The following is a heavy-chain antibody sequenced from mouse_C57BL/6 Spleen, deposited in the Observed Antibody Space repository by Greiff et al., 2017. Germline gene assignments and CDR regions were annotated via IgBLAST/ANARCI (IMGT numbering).Heavy chain of an antibody. D-gene: IGHD2-3*01. J-gene: IGHJ1*03. Sequence: EVKLMESGGGLVKPGGSLKLSCAASGFTFSSYAMSWVRQTPEKRLEWVATISDGGSYTYYPDNVKGRFTISRDTAKNNLYLQMSHLKSEDTAMYYCARDHGYCLHWYFDVWGTGTTVTVSS. V-gene: IGHV5-4*01. CDR1: GFTFSSYA. CDR3: ARDHGYCLHWYFDV. CDR2: ISDGGSYT.